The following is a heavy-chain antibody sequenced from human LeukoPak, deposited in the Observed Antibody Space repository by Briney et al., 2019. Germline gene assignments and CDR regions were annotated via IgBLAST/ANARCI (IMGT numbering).Heavy chain of an antibody. D-gene: IGHD5-18*01. CDR3: AAEGSGDSYGTEAFHI. Sequence: GTSVKVSCKASGLIFFSSALQWVRQTRGQRPEWIGWIVVDSGKTKYAQKFQERVTITRDMSIKTVYLELSSLRSEDTAVYYCAAEGSGDSYGTEAFHIWGQGTMVTVSS. J-gene: IGHJ3*02. CDR1: GLIFFSSA. V-gene: IGHV1-58*01. CDR2: IVVDSGKT.